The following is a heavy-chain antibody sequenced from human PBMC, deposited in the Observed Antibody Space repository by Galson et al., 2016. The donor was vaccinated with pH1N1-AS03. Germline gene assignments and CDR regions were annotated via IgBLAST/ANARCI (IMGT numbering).Heavy chain of an antibody. CDR2: INPNSGDT. CDR1: GYSFIVHY. J-gene: IGHJ5*02. CDR3: ATGSGNSRFDP. V-gene: IGHV1-2*02. Sequence: SVKVSCKASGYSFIVHYMHWVRQAPGHGLEWMGWINPNSGDTKYAQNFQGRVTLTRDTSINTAYMELSSLKSDDTAVYYCATGSGNSRFDPWGQGTLVTVSS. D-gene: IGHD3-10*01.